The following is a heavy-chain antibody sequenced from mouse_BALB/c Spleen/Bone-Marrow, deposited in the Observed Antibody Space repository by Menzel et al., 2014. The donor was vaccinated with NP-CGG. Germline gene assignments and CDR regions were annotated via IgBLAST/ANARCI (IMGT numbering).Heavy chain of an antibody. CDR1: GFTFSNYG. J-gene: IGHJ4*01. Sequence: EVMLVESGGDLVKPGGSLKLSCAASGFTFSNYGMSWVRQTTDKRLEWVATISSGGSYTYFPDSVKGRFTISRDNAKNTLYLQMNSLKSEDAAMYYCARLTPDYAMDYWGQGTSVTVSS. CDR2: ISSGGSYT. CDR3: ARLTPDYAMDY. V-gene: IGHV5-6*01. D-gene: IGHD1-3*01.